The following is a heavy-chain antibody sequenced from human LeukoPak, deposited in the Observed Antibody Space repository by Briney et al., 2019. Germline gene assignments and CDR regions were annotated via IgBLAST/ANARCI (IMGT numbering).Heavy chain of an antibody. CDR1: GVSISGSGHY. CDR2: IYHSGST. D-gene: IGHD1-26*01. Sequence: PSETLSLTCAVSGVSISGSGHYWGWIRQPPGKGLEWIGNIYHSGSTYYNASLQSRVTISIDTSKNRFSLRLNSVTAAGTAMYYCAKSGGYGLIDCWGQGTLVTVSS. J-gene: IGHJ4*02. CDR3: AKSGGYGLIDC. V-gene: IGHV4-39*01.